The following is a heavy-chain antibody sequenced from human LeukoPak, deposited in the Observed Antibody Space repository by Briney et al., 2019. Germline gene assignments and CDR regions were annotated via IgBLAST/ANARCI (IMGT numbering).Heavy chain of an antibody. Sequence: PGGSLRLSCAASGLTFSSYWMHWVRQAPGKGLVWVSRVNTDGSSTTYADSVKGRFTISRDNAKNTMYLQMNSLRAEDTAVYSCISSSPSFDYWGQGTLVTVSS. J-gene: IGHJ4*02. CDR2: VNTDGSST. V-gene: IGHV3-74*01. CDR3: ISSSPSFDY. CDR1: GLTFSSYW.